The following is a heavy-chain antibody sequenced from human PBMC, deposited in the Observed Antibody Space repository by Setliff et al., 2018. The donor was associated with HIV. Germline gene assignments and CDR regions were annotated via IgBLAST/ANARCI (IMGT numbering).Heavy chain of an antibody. D-gene: IGHD4-4*01. Sequence: GGSLRLSCAASGFIFGDFSMHWVRQTPGKRLEWISYISGSGKRVFYADSVKGRFTVSRDNAKNALFLEMSSLRADDTALYYCAGWEKDYNYWAQGTLVTVSS. J-gene: IGHJ4*02. CDR1: GFIFGDFS. CDR3: AGWEKDYNY. V-gene: IGHV3-48*04. CDR2: ISGSGKRV.